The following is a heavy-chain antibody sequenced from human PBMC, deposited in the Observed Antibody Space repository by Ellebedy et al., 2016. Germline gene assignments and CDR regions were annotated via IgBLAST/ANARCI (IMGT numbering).Heavy chain of an antibody. V-gene: IGHV3-30-3*01. CDR3: ARSKDYSDTARYYYYYGVDV. Sequence: GGSLRLXCAASGFTFSTYAMHWVRQSPGKGLEWVAVISYDGSNKYYADSVKGRFTISRDNSKNTLFLQMNSLRAEDTAVYYCARSKDYSDTARYYYYYGVDVWGQGTTVTVSS. J-gene: IGHJ6*02. D-gene: IGHD4-17*01. CDR2: ISYDGSNK. CDR1: GFTFSTYA.